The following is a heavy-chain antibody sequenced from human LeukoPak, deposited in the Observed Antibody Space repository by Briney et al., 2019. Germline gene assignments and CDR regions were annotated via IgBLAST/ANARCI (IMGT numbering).Heavy chain of an antibody. CDR3: ARDSAPETIFGVVIISHYYYGMDV. D-gene: IGHD3-3*01. J-gene: IGHJ6*02. CDR2: IYYSGST. Sequence: SETLSLTCTVSGGSISSSSYYWGWIRQPPGKGLEWIGSIYYSGSTYYNPSLKSRVTISVDTSKNQFSLKLSSVTAADTAVYYCARDSAPETIFGVVIISHYYYGMDVWGQGTTVTVSS. V-gene: IGHV4-39*02. CDR1: GGSISSSSYY.